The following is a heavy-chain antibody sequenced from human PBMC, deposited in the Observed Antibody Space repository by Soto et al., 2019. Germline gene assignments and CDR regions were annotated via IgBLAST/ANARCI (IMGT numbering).Heavy chain of an antibody. J-gene: IGHJ6*02. Sequence: PGGSLRLSWAASGFTFSSSRMNWVRQAPGKGLEWVSYISSISSTIYSADSVKGRFTISRDNAKNSLYLQMNSLRDEDTAVYYCARDRDSDYSFVYYGMDVWGQGTTVTVSS. V-gene: IGHV3-48*02. CDR3: ARDRDSDYSFVYYGMDV. CDR2: ISSISSTI. CDR1: GFTFSSSR. D-gene: IGHD4-4*01.